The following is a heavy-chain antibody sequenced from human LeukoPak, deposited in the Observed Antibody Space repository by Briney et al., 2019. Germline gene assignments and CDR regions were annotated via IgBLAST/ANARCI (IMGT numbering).Heavy chain of an antibody. Sequence: GRSLRLSCAASGFTFSSYGMHWVRQAPGKGLEWVAVISYDGSNKYYADSVKGRFTISRDNSKNTLYLQMNSLRAEDTAVYYCAKDLFLEWLLYGPPDYWGQGTLVTVSS. D-gene: IGHD3-3*01. J-gene: IGHJ4*02. CDR1: GFTFSSYG. CDR2: ISYDGSNK. V-gene: IGHV3-30*18. CDR3: AKDLFLEWLLYGPPDY.